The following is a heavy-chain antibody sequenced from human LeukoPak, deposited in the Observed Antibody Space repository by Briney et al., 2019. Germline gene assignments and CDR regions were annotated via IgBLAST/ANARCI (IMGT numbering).Heavy chain of an antibody. J-gene: IGHJ6*02. Sequence: PSETLSLTCAVYGGSFSGYYWSWIRQPPGKGLEWIGEINHSGSTNYNPSLKSRVTISVDTSKNQFSLKLSSVTAADTAVYYCARGSGLRYFDWLNGMDVWGQGTTVTVSS. CDR1: GGSFSGYY. D-gene: IGHD3-9*01. CDR3: ARGSGLRYFDWLNGMDV. CDR2: INHSGST. V-gene: IGHV4-34*01.